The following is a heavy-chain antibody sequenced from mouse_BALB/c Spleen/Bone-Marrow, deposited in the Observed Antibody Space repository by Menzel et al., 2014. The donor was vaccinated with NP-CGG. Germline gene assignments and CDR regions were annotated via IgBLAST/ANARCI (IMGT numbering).Heavy chain of an antibody. CDR3: ASGNGNYWYFDV. CDR2: VNPNNGGT. Sequence: VQLKESGPDLVEPGASVKISCKASGYSFTGYYMHWVKQSHGKSLEWIGRVNPNNGGTSYNQKFKGKDILTVDKSSSTAYMELRSLTSEYSAVYYCASGNGNYWYFDVWGAGTTVTVSS. CDR1: GYSFTGYY. D-gene: IGHD2-1*01. V-gene: IGHV1-26*01. J-gene: IGHJ1*01.